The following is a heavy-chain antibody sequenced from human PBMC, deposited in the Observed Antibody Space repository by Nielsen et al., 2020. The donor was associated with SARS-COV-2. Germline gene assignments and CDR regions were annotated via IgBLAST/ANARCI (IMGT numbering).Heavy chain of an antibody. CDR3: ARGSEYSSPPDV. D-gene: IGHD6-6*01. CDR1: GGTFSSYA. CDR2: IIPIFGTA. J-gene: IGHJ6*02. Sequence: SVKVCKASGGTFSSYAISWVRQAPGQGLEWMGGIIPIFGTANYAQKFQGRVTITADESTSTAYMELSSLRSEDTAVYYCARGSEYSSPPDVWGQGTTVTVSS. V-gene: IGHV1-69*13.